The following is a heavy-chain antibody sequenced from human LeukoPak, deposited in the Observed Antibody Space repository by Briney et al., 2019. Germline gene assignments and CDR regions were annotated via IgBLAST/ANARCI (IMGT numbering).Heavy chain of an antibody. CDR1: GGSINDYY. CDR2: IYYNGST. V-gene: IGHV4-59*01. J-gene: IGHJ5*02. CDR3: ARVFDDYYDSSADPPLWFDP. D-gene: IGHD3-22*01. Sequence: ASETLSLTCTVSGGSINDYYWSWIRQSPGKGLEWIGYIYYNGSTNYNPSLKGRVTISIDTSRNHFSLKLGSVTAADTAVYYCARVFDDYYDSSADPPLWFDPWGQGTLVTVSS.